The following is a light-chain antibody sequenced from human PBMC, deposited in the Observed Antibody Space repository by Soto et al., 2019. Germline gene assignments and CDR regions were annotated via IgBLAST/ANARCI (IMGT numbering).Light chain of an antibody. CDR3: QQDATSPYT. V-gene: IGKV3-20*01. J-gene: IGKJ2*01. CDR1: QNVRGDY. Sequence: VLTQTPGTLSLSPGERASLSCRASQNVRGDYLAWYQKKSGQAPRLLIYGAVRRATGVPDRFSGSGSGTDFAFVITELEPEDFAVYYCQQDATSPYTFGPGTKLEI. CDR2: GAV.